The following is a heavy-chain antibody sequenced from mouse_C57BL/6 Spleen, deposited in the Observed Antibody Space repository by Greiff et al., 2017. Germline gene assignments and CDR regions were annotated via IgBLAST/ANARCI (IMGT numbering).Heavy chain of an antibody. Sequence: VQGVESGPELVKPGASVKISCKASGYAFSSSWMNWVKQRPGKGLEWIGRIYPGDGDTNYNGKFKGKATLTADKSSSTAYMQLSSLTSEDSAVYFCARDGDGVYFDVWGTGTTVTVSS. CDR3: ARDGDGVYFDV. J-gene: IGHJ1*03. D-gene: IGHD3-3*01. CDR2: IYPGDGDT. V-gene: IGHV1-82*01. CDR1: GYAFSSSW.